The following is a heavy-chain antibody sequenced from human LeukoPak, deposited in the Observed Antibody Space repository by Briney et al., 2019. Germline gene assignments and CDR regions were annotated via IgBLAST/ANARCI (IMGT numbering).Heavy chain of an antibody. J-gene: IGHJ5*02. CDR3: ARASTSTYYDFWSGYYTGIPMGGSWFDP. Sequence: ASVKVSCKASGYTFTSYDINWVRQATGQGLEWMGWMNPNSGNTGYAQKFQGRVTMTRNTSISTAYMELSSLRSEDTAVYYCARASTSTYYDFWSGYYTGIPMGGSWFDPWGQGTRVTVSS. CDR2: MNPNSGNT. V-gene: IGHV1-8*01. CDR1: GYTFTSYD. D-gene: IGHD3-3*01.